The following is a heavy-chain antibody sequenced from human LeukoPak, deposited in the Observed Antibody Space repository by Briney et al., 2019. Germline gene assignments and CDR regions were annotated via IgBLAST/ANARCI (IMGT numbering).Heavy chain of an antibody. Sequence: SVKVSCKASGFTFTSSAMQWVRQARGQRLEWIGWVVAGSGSTNYAQKFQQRVTITRDMSIRTAYMELSSLRSEDTAVYYCAAVGGTTVTTVFAFDIWGQGTMVTVSS. V-gene: IGHV1-58*02. CDR2: VVAGSGST. CDR3: AAVGGTTVTTVFAFDI. CDR1: GFTFTSSA. D-gene: IGHD4-17*01. J-gene: IGHJ3*02.